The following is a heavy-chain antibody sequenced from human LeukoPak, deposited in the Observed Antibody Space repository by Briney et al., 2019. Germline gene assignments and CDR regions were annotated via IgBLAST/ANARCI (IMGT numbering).Heavy chain of an antibody. D-gene: IGHD2-2*01. Sequence: SETLSLTCAVYGGSFSGYYWGWIRQPPGKGLEWIGEINHSGSTNYNPSLKSRVTISVDTSKNQFSLKLSSVTAADTAVYYCARGRREIVVVPAATSLYYYYYMDVWGKGTTVTVSS. J-gene: IGHJ6*03. CDR1: GGSFSGYY. CDR3: ARGRREIVVVPAATSLYYYYYMDV. V-gene: IGHV4-34*01. CDR2: INHSGST.